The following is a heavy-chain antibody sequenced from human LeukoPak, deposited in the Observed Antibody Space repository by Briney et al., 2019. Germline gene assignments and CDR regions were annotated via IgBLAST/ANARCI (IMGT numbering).Heavy chain of an antibody. CDR1: GGSISSGSYY. V-gene: IGHV4-61*02. D-gene: IGHD6-13*01. Sequence: SETLSLTCTVSGGSISSGSYYWSWIRQPAGKGLEWIGRIYTSGSTNYNPSLKSRVTISVDTSKNQFSLKLSSVTAADTAVYYCARDGSSSHSFDYWGQGTLVTVSS. CDR3: ARDGSSSHSFDY. J-gene: IGHJ4*02. CDR2: IYTSGST.